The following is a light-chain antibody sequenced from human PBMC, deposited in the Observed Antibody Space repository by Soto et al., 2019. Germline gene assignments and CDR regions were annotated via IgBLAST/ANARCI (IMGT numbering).Light chain of an antibody. CDR2: VAS. CDR1: QGISSY. V-gene: IGKV1-27*01. Sequence: DIQMTQSPSSLSASVGDRVTITCRASQGISSYLAWYQQKPGKVPKLLIYVASTLQSGVPSRFSGSGSGTDFTLTISSLHPENVATYYCQTYNSAPYTFDQGTKLEIK. CDR3: QTYNSAPYT. J-gene: IGKJ2*01.